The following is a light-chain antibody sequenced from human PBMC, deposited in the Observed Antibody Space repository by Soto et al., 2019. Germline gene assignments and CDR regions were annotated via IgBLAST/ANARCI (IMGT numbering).Light chain of an antibody. CDR3: QQYGNSPQT. J-gene: IGKJ1*01. Sequence: EIGMTQSPATLSVSPGGRATLSCRASQSISDTLAWYQQKPGQAPRLLIHGASTRAPGFPARFSGRGSGTDFTLTISSLQSEDFAVYYCQQYGNSPQTFGQGTKVDIK. CDR2: GAS. V-gene: IGKV3-15*01. CDR1: QSISDT.